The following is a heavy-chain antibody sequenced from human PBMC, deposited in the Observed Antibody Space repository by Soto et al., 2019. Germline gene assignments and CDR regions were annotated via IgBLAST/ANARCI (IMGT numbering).Heavy chain of an antibody. CDR3: ARGGRDGYNFSY. CDR2: IYYSGST. Sequence: PSETLSLTCTVSGGSISSGGYYWSWIRQHPGKGLEWIGYIYYSGSTYYNPSLKSRVTISVDTSKNQFSLKLSSVTAADTAVYYCARGGRDGYNFSYWGQGTLVTVSS. V-gene: IGHV4-31*03. J-gene: IGHJ4*02. D-gene: IGHD5-12*01. CDR1: GGSISSGGYY.